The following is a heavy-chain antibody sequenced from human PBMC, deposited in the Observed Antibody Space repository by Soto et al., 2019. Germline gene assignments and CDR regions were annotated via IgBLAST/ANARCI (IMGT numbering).Heavy chain of an antibody. CDR3: ARSLFNDYGVSWYYFDY. D-gene: IGHD4-17*01. Sequence: LRLSWAASGFTFSTYTMHWVRQGPGKGLEWVAVISNDGSRKYYGDSVKGRFTISRDSSKNTLYLQMNSLRAEDTAVYYCARSLFNDYGVSWYYFDYPGQGNLVTLSS. CDR1: GFTFSTYT. CDR2: ISNDGSRK. J-gene: IGHJ4*02. V-gene: IGHV3-30-3*01.